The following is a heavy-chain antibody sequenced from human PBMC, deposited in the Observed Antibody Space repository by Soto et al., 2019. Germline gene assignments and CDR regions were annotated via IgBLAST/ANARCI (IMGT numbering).Heavy chain of an antibody. V-gene: IGHV4-30-2*01. Sequence: SETLSLTCAVSGRSISSGGYSWSWIRQPPGKGLEWIGYIYHSGSTYYNPSLKSRVTISVDRSKNQFSLNLSSVTAADTAVYYCARGMTTVTTYDYWGQGTLVTVSS. CDR3: ARGMTTVTTYDY. J-gene: IGHJ4*02. D-gene: IGHD4-4*01. CDR1: GRSISSGGYS. CDR2: IYHSGST.